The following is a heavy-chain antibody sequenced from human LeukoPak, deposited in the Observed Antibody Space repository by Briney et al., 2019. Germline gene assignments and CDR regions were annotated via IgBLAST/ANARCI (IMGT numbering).Heavy chain of an antibody. D-gene: IGHD6-19*01. CDR1: GGSISSHY. CDR2: IYYSGST. CDR3: ARGLPSSGWPD. J-gene: IGHJ4*02. V-gene: IGHV4-59*11. Sequence: SETLSLTCTVSGGSISSHYWTWNRQPPGRGLEWIGYIYYSGSTNYNPSLKSRVTISIDTSKKQFSLKLSSVTAADTAVYYCARGLPSSGWPDWGQGTLVTVSS.